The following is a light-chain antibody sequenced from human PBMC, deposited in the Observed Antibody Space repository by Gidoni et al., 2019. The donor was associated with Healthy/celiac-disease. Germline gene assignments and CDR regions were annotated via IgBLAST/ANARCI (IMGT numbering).Light chain of an antibody. CDR2: KDR. Sequence: SHELTQPPSVSVSPGQTANITCSGDALPKQYAYWYQQKPGQAPVLVMYKDRERPSGIPDRFSGSTSGKTATLTISGVQAEDEADYYCQSVDSSGTFSFFGGGTRLTVL. J-gene: IGLJ2*01. CDR3: QSVDSSGTFSF. V-gene: IGLV3-25*03. CDR1: ALPKQY.